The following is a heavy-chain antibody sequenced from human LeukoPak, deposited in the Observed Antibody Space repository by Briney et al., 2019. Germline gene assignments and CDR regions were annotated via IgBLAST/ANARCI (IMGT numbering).Heavy chain of an antibody. CDR2: INHSGST. D-gene: IGHD5-18*01. CDR3: ARIRGYSYGPLLDI. CDR1: GGSFSGYY. J-gene: IGHJ3*02. Sequence: SETLSLTCAVYGGSFSGYYWSWIRQPPGKGLEWIGEINHSGSTNYNPSLKSRVTISVDTSKSQFSLKLSSVTAADTAVYYCARIRGYSYGPLLDIWGQGTMVTVSS. V-gene: IGHV4-34*01.